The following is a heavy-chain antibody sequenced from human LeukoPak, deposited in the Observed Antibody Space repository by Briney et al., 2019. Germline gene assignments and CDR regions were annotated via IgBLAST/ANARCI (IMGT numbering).Heavy chain of an antibody. V-gene: IGHV3-23*01. CDR1: GFTFSIYG. D-gene: IGHD6-6*01. CDR2: ISDSGAIT. J-gene: IGHJ4*02. CDR3: AKLRAARPGY. Sequence: GGPLRLSCAASGFTFSIYGMNWVRQAPGKGLEWVSGISDSGAITNYADSVKGRFTISRDNSKNTLYLQMHSLRPEDTAIYYCAKLRAARPGYWGQGTLVTVSS.